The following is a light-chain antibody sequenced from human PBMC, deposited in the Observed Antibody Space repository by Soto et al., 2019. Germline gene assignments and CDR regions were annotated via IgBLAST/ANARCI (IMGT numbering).Light chain of an antibody. J-gene: IGLJ2*01. Sequence: SVLTQPPSVSGAPGQRVTISCTGSTSNIGAPFDVHWYQHLPGTAPRLLIYANNNRPSGVPDRFSGSKSGTSASLAITGLQADDEDDYYCQSFDSRLSAPVFGGGTKLTVL. CDR3: QSFDSRLSAPV. V-gene: IGLV1-40*01. CDR1: TSNIGAPFD. CDR2: ANN.